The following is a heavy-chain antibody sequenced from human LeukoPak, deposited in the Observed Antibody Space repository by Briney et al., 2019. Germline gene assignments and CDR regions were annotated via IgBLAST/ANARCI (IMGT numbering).Heavy chain of an antibody. V-gene: IGHV3-48*03. Sequence: GGSLRLSCAASGFTFSSYEMNWVRQAPGKGLEWVSYISSSGSTIYYADSVKGRFTISRDNAKNSLYLQMNSLRAEDTAVYYCARDPAHYDILTGYYIRGGFGPWGQGTLVTVSS. J-gene: IGHJ5*02. CDR1: GFTFSSYE. D-gene: IGHD3-9*01. CDR3: ARDPAHYDILTGYYIRGGFGP. CDR2: ISSSGSTI.